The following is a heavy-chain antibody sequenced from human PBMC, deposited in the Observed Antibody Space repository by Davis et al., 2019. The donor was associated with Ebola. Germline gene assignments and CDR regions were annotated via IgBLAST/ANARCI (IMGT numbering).Heavy chain of an antibody. CDR2: ISSSGTST. CDR1: GFTFSNYA. CDR3: AKIPHYDVWRNYYGIDV. J-gene: IGHJ6*02. D-gene: IGHD3-3*01. V-gene: IGHV3-23*01. Sequence: PGGSLRLSCAASGFTFSNYAMSWVRQAPGGGLEWVSGISSSGTSTYFVDSVKGRFTTSRDNSKNTLYLQMDSLRVEDTAVYYCAKIPHYDVWRNYYGIDVWGQGTTVTVAS.